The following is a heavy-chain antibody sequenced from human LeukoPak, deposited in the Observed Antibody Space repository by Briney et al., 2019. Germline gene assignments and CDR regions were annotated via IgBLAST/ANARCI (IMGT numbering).Heavy chain of an antibody. CDR3: ARRGCSGGSCYSPVNWFDP. CDR1: GGSISSSSYY. Sequence: SETLSLTCTVSGGSISSSSYYWGWIRQPPGKGLEWIGSIYYSGSTYYSPSLKSRVTISVDTSKNQFSLKLSSVTAADTAVYYCARRGCSGGSCYSPVNWFDPWGQGTLVTVSS. CDR2: IYYSGST. J-gene: IGHJ5*02. D-gene: IGHD2-15*01. V-gene: IGHV4-39*01.